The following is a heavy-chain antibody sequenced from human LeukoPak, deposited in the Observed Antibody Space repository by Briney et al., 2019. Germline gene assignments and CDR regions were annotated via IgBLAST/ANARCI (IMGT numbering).Heavy chain of an antibody. J-gene: IGHJ5*02. CDR3: ASHVGFVLVVTGTTGFDP. CDR2: IYYSGST. CDR1: GDSISNSSYY. Sequence: SETLSLTCTVSGDSISNSSYYWGWIRQPLGKGLEWIGSIYYSGSTYYNPSLKSRVTISVDTSKNQFSLNLRSVTAADTPLYYCASHVGFVLVVTGTTGFDPWGQGTLVTVSS. V-gene: IGHV4-39*01. D-gene: IGHD2-15*01.